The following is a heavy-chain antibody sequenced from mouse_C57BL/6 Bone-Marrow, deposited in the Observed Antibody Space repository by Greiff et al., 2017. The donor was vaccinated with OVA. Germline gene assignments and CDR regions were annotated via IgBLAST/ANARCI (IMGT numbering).Heavy chain of an antibody. Sequence: VQLQQSVAELVRPGASVKLSCTASGFNIKNTYMHWVKQRPEQGLEWIGRIDPANGNTKYAPKFQGKATITADTSSNTAYLQLSSLPSEDTAIYYCAHYYYGSVYFDYWGQGPTLTVSS. CDR2: IDPANGNT. V-gene: IGHV14-3*01. CDR1: GFNIKNTY. CDR3: AHYYYGSVYFDY. J-gene: IGHJ2*01. D-gene: IGHD1-1*01.